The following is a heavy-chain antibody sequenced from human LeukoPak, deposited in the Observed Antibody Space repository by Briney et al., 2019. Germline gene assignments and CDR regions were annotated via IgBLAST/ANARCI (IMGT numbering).Heavy chain of an antibody. Sequence: PSQTLSLTCAISGDSVSNNGVAWNWIRLSPSRGLEWLGRTYFGSKWYIDYSPSVKSRITINPDTSKNQFSLQLNSVTPGDTAVYYCARQRSRALDLWGQETMVTVSS. CDR3: ARQRSRALDL. J-gene: IGHJ3*01. CDR1: GDSVSNNGVA. V-gene: IGHV6-1*01. CDR2: TYFGSKWYI. D-gene: IGHD1-1*01.